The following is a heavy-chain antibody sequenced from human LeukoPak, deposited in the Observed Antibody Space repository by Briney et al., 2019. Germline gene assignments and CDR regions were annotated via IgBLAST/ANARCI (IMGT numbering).Heavy chain of an antibody. CDR3: ARHPLSYDILTGYYTVPNYMDV. CDR2: IYYSGST. D-gene: IGHD3-9*01. J-gene: IGHJ6*03. CDR1: GGSISSSSYY. Sequence: PSETLSLTCTVSGGSISSSSYYWGWIRQPPGKGLEWIGSIYYSGSTYYNPSLKSRVTISVDTSKNQFSLKLSSVTAADTAVYCCARHPLSYDILTGYYTVPNYMDVWGKGTTVTISS. V-gene: IGHV4-39*01.